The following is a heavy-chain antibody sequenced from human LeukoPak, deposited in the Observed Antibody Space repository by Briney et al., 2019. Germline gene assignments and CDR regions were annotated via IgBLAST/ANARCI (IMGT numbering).Heavy chain of an antibody. Sequence: GGSLRLSCVPSGFTFSSYEMNWVRQAPGKGLECVSYISSSGSPIYYADSVKGRFTISRDNAKNSLFLQMNSLRAEDTAVYYRARDSPYTSGWYDGDFDYWGQGTLVTVSS. CDR3: ARDSPYTSGWYDGDFDY. V-gene: IGHV3-48*03. CDR1: GFTFSSYE. D-gene: IGHD6-19*01. CDR2: ISSSGSPI. J-gene: IGHJ4*02.